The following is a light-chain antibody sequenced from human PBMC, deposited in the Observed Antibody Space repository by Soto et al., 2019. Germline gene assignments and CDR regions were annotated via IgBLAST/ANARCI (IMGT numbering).Light chain of an antibody. CDR3: QQYDYCST. CDR2: GAS. V-gene: IGKV3-15*01. CDR1: QSVNTN. Sequence: EIVMTQSPATLSVSPGERATLSCRASQSVNTNLGWYQQRPGQAPRLLIYGASTRATGIPARFSGSWSGTDFTLTISVLQPEDFALYDCQQYDYCSTCGQGTKLEIK. J-gene: IGKJ2*01.